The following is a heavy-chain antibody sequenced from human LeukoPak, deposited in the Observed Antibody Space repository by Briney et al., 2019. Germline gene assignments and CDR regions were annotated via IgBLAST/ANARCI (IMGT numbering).Heavy chain of an antibody. D-gene: IGHD2-15*01. Sequence: GGSLRLSCAASGFTFSDYYMSWIRQAPGKGLEWASYISSSSSYTNYADSVKGRFTISRDNAKNSLYLQMNSLRAEDTAVYYCAREVVVVAEGYYFDYWGQGTLVTVSS. V-gene: IGHV3-11*06. CDR3: AREVVVVAEGYYFDY. CDR1: GFTFSDYY. J-gene: IGHJ4*02. CDR2: ISSSSSYT.